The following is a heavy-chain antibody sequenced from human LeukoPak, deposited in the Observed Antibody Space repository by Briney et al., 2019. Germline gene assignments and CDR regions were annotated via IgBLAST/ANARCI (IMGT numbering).Heavy chain of an antibody. CDR1: GFTFSSYC. CDR2: ISSSSTYI. J-gene: IGHJ4*02. CDR3: ARDTSYSSSSMGY. D-gene: IGHD6-6*01. Sequence: GGSLRLSCVVSGFTFSSYCMNWVRQAPGKGLEWVSSISSSSTYIYYADSLQGRFTISRDNAKNSLYLQMNSLRAEDTAVYYCARDTSYSSSSMGYWGQGTLVTVSS. V-gene: IGHV3-21*01.